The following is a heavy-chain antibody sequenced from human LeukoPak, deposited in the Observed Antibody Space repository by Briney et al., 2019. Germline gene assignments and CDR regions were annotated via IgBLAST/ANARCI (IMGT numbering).Heavy chain of an antibody. D-gene: IGHD3-3*01. J-gene: IGHJ4*02. CDR2: ISSSGSTI. Sequence: GGSLRLSCVVSGFTFSSYEMNWVRQAPGKGLEWVSYISSSGSTIYYADSVKGRFTISRDNAKNSLYLQMNSLRAKDTAIYYCARNLGGPTWYYLDYWGRGVLVTVSS. V-gene: IGHV3-48*03. CDR1: GFTFSSYE. CDR3: ARNLGGPTWYYLDY.